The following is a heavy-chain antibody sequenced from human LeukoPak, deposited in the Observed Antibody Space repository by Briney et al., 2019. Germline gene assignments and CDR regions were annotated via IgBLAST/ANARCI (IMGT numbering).Heavy chain of an antibody. V-gene: IGHV3-21*01. CDR2: ISSSSSYI. CDR3: AKVERGYSYGFLFVG. CDR1: GFTFSSYS. D-gene: IGHD5-18*01. Sequence: GGSLRLSCAASGFTFSSYSMNWVRQAPGKGLEWVSSISSSSSYIYYADSVKGRFTISRDNAKNSLYLQMNSLRAEDAAVYYCAKVERGYSYGFLFVGWGRATLV. J-gene: IGHJ4*02.